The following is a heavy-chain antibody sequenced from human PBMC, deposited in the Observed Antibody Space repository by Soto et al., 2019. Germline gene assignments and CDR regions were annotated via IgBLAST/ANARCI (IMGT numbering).Heavy chain of an antibody. J-gene: IGHJ5*02. D-gene: IGHD6-19*01. CDR3: ARSRYSSGWYKKYWFDP. CDR2: INHSGST. V-gene: IGHV4-34*01. Sequence: PSETLSLTCAVYCGSFSGYYWSWIRQPPGKGLEWIGEINHSGSTNYNPSLKSRVTISVDTSKNQFSLKLSSVTAADTAVYYCARSRYSSGWYKKYWFDPWGQGTLVTVSS. CDR1: CGSFSGYY.